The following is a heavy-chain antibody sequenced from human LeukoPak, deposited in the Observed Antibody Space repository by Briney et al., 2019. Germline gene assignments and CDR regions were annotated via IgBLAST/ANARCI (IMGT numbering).Heavy chain of an antibody. V-gene: IGHV3-7*04. Sequence: GGSLRLSCAASGFTFSSYWMDWVRQAPGKGLEWVANIKPDGSEKYYVDSVKGRFTISKDNAKNSLYLQMNSLRVEDTAVYYCARDKYGAYFDSWGQGTLVTVSS. CDR3: ARDKYGAYFDS. D-gene: IGHD4-17*01. CDR2: IKPDGSEK. J-gene: IGHJ4*02. CDR1: GFTFSSYW.